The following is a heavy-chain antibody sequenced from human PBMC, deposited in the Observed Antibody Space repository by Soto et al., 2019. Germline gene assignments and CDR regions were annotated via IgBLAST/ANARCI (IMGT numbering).Heavy chain of an antibody. CDR1: GFTFSSYE. Sequence: PGESLRLSCEVSGFTFSSYEMYWVRQAPGKGLEWLAYISSSGETVYYAGSVQGRFTISRDNAKNSLYLQMSSLGAEDTAVYYCAREGFYAMDVWGQGTTVTVSS. J-gene: IGHJ6*02. V-gene: IGHV3-48*03. CDR3: AREGFYAMDV. CDR2: ISSSGETV. D-gene: IGHD2-2*01.